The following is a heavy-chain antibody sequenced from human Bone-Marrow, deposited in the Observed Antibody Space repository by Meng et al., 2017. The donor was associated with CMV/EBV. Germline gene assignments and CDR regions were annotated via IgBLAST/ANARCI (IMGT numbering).Heavy chain of an antibody. J-gene: IGHJ6*02. Sequence: GGSLRLSCAASGFTFDDYAMHWVRQAPGKGLEWVSGISWNSGSIGYADSVKGRFTISRDNAKNSLYLQMNSLRAEDTAVYYCARDRADIVVVPPSYYYGMDVWGQGTTVTVSS. V-gene: IGHV3-9*01. CDR3: ARDRADIVVVPPSYYYGMDV. CDR1: GFTFDDYA. D-gene: IGHD2-2*01. CDR2: ISWNSGSI.